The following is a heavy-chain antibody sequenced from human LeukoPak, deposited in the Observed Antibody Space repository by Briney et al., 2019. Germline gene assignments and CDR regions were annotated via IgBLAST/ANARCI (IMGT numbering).Heavy chain of an antibody. J-gene: IGHJ4*02. CDR3: ARGGYSSSWFWAC. CDR1: GFTFSNYW. CDR2: INQDGSEK. V-gene: IGHV3-7*01. Sequence: PGGSLRLSCAASGFTFSNYWMTWVRQIPGKGLEWVANINQDGSEKFYVDSVKGRFTISRDNAHNSVFLQASGLRAEDTAVYYCARGGYSSSWFWACWGQGTRVTVSS. D-gene: IGHD6-13*01.